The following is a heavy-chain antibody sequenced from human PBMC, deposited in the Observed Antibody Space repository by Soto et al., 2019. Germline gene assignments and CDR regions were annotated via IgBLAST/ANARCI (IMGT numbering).Heavy chain of an antibody. Sequence: SSETLSLTCTVSGGSIISYYWSWIRQPTGKGLEWIGYIYYSGSTNYNPSLKSRVTISVDTSKNQFSLVLSSVTAADTALYYCARLKYYYGSDVYAFPYWGQGTLVTVSS. D-gene: IGHD3-10*01. CDR3: ARLKYYYGSDVYAFPY. V-gene: IGHV4-59*08. CDR1: GGSIISYY. CDR2: IYYSGST. J-gene: IGHJ4*02.